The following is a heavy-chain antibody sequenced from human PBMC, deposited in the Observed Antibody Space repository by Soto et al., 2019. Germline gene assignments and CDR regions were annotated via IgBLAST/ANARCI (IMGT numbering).Heavy chain of an antibody. CDR2: ISGSGGST. D-gene: IGHD6-13*01. J-gene: IGHJ6*02. CDR3: AKDRAALNYYSYGMDV. Sequence: GGSLRLSCAGSGFTFSSHAMSWVRQAPGKGLEWVSAISGSGGSTYYADSVRGRFTISRDNSKNTLYLQMNSLRAEDTAVYYCAKDRAALNYYSYGMDVWGQGTTVTVSS. V-gene: IGHV3-23*01. CDR1: GFTFSSHA.